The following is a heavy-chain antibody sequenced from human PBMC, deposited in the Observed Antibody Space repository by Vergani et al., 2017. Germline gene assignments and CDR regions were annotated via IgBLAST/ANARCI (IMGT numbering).Heavy chain of an antibody. CDR1: GFTFSDYY. D-gene: IGHD5-12*01. CDR3: ARVGEATHPFAFDI. V-gene: IGHV3-11*01. Sequence: QVQLVESGGGLVKPGGSLRLSCAASGFTFSDYYMSWLRQAPGKGLEWVSYISSSGSTIYYSDSVKGRFTISRENAKNSLYLQMNSLKAEDTAVYYCARVGEATHPFAFDIWGQGTMVTVSS. J-gene: IGHJ3*02. CDR2: ISSSGSTI.